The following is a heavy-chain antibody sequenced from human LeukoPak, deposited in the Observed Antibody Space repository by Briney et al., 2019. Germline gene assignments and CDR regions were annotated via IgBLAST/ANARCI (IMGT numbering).Heavy chain of an antibody. D-gene: IGHD3-10*01. CDR3: ARGPYCGSGSQFDY. CDR2: IYYSGST. CDR1: GGSISSYY. J-gene: IGHJ4*02. V-gene: IGHV4-59*01. Sequence: PSETLSLTCTVSGGSISSYYWSWIRQPPGKGLEWIGYIYYSGSTNYNPSLKSRVTISVDTSKNQFSLKLSSVAAADTAVYYCARGPYCGSGSQFDYWGQGTLVTVSS.